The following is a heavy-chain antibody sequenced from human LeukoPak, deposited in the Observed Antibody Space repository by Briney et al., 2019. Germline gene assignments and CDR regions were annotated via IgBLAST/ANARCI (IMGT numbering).Heavy chain of an antibody. Sequence: GGSLRLACAASGFTFDDYAMHWVRQAPGKGLEWVSGISWNSGSIGYADSVKGRFTISRDNAKNSLYLQMNSLRAEDTAVYYCARMNYVSSGWGAPFDYWGQGTLVTVSS. CDR1: GFTFDDYA. CDR3: ARMNYVSSGWGAPFDY. V-gene: IGHV3-9*01. CDR2: ISWNSGSI. D-gene: IGHD1-7*01. J-gene: IGHJ4*02.